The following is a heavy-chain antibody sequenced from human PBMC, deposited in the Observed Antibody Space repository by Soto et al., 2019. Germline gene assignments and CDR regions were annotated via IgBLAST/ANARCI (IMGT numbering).Heavy chain of an antibody. Sequence: EVQLLESGGNLVQPGGSLRLSCAASGFPLSNYAMSWVRQAPGQGLEWVSLINGGGGNTYYADSVKGRFTISRDNSKNTLYLQMKSLRAEDTAVYYCAKDRLGGVRGELDQWGQGTLVTVSS. V-gene: IGHV3-23*01. J-gene: IGHJ4*02. CDR3: AKDRLGGVRGELDQ. CDR1: GFPLSNYA. CDR2: INGGGGNT. D-gene: IGHD3-10*01.